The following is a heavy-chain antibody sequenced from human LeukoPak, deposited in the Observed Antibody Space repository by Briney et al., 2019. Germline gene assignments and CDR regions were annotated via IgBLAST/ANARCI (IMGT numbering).Heavy chain of an antibody. D-gene: IGHD5-18*01. V-gene: IGHV1-18*01. Sequence: GASVKVSCMASGYTFTSYGINWVRQAPGQGLEWMGWISAYSGNTNYAQKLQGRVTMTTDTSTSTAYMELRSLRSDDTAVYYCAREPGYSYGTSWFDPWGQGTLVTVSS. J-gene: IGHJ5*02. CDR1: GYTFTSYG. CDR3: AREPGYSYGTSWFDP. CDR2: ISAYSGNT.